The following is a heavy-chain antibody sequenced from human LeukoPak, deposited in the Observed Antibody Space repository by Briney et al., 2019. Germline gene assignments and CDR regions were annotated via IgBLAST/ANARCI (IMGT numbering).Heavy chain of an antibody. Sequence: ASVKVSCKASGYTFTSYYMHWARQAPGQGLEWMGIINPSGGSPSYAQKFKGSVTMTRDTSTSTVYMEMSSLRSEDTAVYYCARDRSSGWSPFDYWGQGTLVTVSS. D-gene: IGHD6-19*01. J-gene: IGHJ4*02. CDR2: INPSGGSP. CDR3: ARDRSSGWSPFDY. V-gene: IGHV1-46*01. CDR1: GYTFTSYY.